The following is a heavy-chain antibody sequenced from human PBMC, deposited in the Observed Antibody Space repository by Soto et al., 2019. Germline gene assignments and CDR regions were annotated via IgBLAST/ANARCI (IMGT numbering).Heavy chain of an antibody. CDR2: IYYSGSA. J-gene: IGHJ4*02. Sequence: QVQLQESGPGLVKPSETLSLTCTVSGGPISSSSYYGGWIRQPPGKGLEWIGNIYYSGSAYYNPSLKSRVTISVDMSKNNFYLKLSSVTAADTAVYYCARRGVSGPVDYWGQGTLVTVSS. V-gene: IGHV4-39*02. D-gene: IGHD3-10*01. CDR1: GGPISSSSYY. CDR3: ARRGVSGPVDY.